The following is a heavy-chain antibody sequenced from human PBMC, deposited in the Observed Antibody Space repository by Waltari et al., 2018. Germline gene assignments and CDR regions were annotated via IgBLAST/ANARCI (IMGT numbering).Heavy chain of an antibody. CDR3: AAFPSMSGRDY. CDR2: VTGSGTIA. CDR1: GFTFNNYA. D-gene: IGHD3-3*01. Sequence: EVQLLESGGGLVQPGGSLRLSCTASGFTFNNYAMTWVRQAPGKGGSGVSTVTGSGTIAYDEDSVKGRFTISRDNSNNMLYVQMNSLRAEDTAVYYCAAFPSMSGRDYWGQGTLVTVSS. V-gene: IGHV3-23*01. J-gene: IGHJ4*02.